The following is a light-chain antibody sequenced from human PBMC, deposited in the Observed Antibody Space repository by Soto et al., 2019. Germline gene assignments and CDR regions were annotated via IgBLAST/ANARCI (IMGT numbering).Light chain of an antibody. Sequence: DIQMTQSPSTLSASVGDRVTITCRASQRISSWLAWYQQKPGKAPKVLIYDASSLESGVPSRFRGSGSGTEFTLTISSLQPDDFATYYFQQYNNYPLTFGQGTKVETK. V-gene: IGKV1-5*01. CDR3: QQYNNYPLT. J-gene: IGKJ1*01. CDR2: DAS. CDR1: QRISSW.